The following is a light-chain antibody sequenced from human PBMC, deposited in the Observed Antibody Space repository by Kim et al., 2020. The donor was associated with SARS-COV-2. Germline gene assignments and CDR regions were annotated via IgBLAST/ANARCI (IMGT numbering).Light chain of an antibody. J-gene: IGKJ2*01. Sequence: ASIGERVTLTCRASQSISSYLNWYQQKPGKTPKALIYAASSLQSGVPSRFSGSGSGTDFTLTITNLQPEDFATYYCQQSYSTPYTFGQGTKLEI. V-gene: IGKV1-39*01. CDR3: QQSYSTPYT. CDR2: AAS. CDR1: QSISSY.